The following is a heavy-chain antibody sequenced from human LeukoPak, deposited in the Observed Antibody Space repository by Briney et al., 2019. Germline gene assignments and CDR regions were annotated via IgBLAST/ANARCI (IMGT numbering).Heavy chain of an antibody. CDR1: GGSISSTTYY. V-gene: IGHV4-39*01. CDR3: AGPSRGARFVS. CDR2: IYSVGST. D-gene: IGHD3-10*01. J-gene: IGHJ5*01. Sequence: PSETLSLTCTVSGGSISSTTYYWGWIRQPPGKGLEWIGSIYSVGSTEYNPSLKSRVTISVDTSKNQFSLRLTSVTAADTAVYYCAGPSRGARFVSWGQGTLVTVSS.